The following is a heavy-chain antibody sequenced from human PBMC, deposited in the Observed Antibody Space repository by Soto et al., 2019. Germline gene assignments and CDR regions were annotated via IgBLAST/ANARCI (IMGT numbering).Heavy chain of an antibody. V-gene: IGHV4-34*01. Sequence: QVQLQQWGAGPLRPLETLSLTCGVSGGSFSGYYWVWIRQAPGKGLEWIGEINDRGSINYNPSLKSRVRISVDTSKNHYSLNLRSVTAADTAVYSCARESHDILTGPPWVWYFDLWGRGTLVTVSS. CDR1: GGSFSGYY. D-gene: IGHD3-9*01. CDR2: INDRGSI. CDR3: ARESHDILTGPPWVWYFDL. J-gene: IGHJ2*01.